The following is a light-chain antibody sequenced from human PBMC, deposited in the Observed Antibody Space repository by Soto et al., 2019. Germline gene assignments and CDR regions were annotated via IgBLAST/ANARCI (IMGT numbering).Light chain of an antibody. V-gene: IGLV2-14*01. J-gene: IGLJ2*01. CDR1: SSDVGGYNY. CDR2: DVS. CDR3: SSYTSSSTPYVV. Sequence: QSALTQPASVSGSPGQSITISCTGTSSDVGGYNYVSWYQQHPGKPPKLMIYDVSNRPSGVSNRFSGSKSGNTASLTISGLQAEDEADYYCSSYTSSSTPYVVFGGGTKVTVL.